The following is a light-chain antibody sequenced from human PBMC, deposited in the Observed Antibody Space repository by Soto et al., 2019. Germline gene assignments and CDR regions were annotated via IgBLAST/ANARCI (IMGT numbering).Light chain of an antibody. CDR2: DAS. J-gene: IGKJ3*01. CDR1: QDISNY. Sequence: DIQMTQSPSSLSASVGDRVTITCQASQDISNYLNWYQQKPGKAPKLLIYDASNLETGVPSRFSGSVSGTDFTFTISSLQPEDIATYYCQQYDNLPPIFGPGTKVDIK. CDR3: QQYDNLPPI. V-gene: IGKV1-33*01.